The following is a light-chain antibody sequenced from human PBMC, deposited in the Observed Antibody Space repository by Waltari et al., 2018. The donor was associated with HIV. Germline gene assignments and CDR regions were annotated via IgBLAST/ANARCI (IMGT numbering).Light chain of an antibody. J-gene: IGKJ5*01. CDR1: QTIRSN. CDR3: QQYNNWPPIT. V-gene: IGKV3-15*01. Sequence: EILMTQSPATLSVSPGERATLSCRASQTIRSNLAWYQQKPGQDPRLLLYDASTRATGIPPRFSGSGSVTEFTLTITSLQSEDFAVYYCQQYNNWPPITFGQGTRLEIK. CDR2: DAS.